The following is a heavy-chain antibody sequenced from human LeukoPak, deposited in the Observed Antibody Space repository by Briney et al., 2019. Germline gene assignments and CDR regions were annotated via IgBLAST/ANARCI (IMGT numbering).Heavy chain of an antibody. J-gene: IGHJ4*02. V-gene: IGHV4-31*03. CDR3: ARSLSTMIVAVFDY. CDR2: IYYSGST. CDR1: GGSISNGGYY. Sequence: SQTLSLTCTVSGGSISNGGYYWSWIRQHPGKGLEWIGYIYYSGSTYYNPSLKSRVTISVDTSKNQFSLKLSSVTAADTAVYYCARSLSTMIVAVFDYWGQGTLVTVSS. D-gene: IGHD3-22*01.